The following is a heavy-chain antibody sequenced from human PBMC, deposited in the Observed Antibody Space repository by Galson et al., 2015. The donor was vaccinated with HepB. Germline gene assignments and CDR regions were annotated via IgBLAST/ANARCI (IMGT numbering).Heavy chain of an antibody. J-gene: IGHJ6*02. CDR2: ISKKGDNT. CDR3: EREHCSSLSCYTFSLVV. Sequence: ALRLSCAACGFIFSNYDFYWVRQAPGKRLEYVSGISKKGDNTFYANSVKGSLSISRDHSENTLFLKLGNLKSEDMAVYYCEREHCSSLSCYTFSLVVWGQGTTVTVSS. V-gene: IGHV3-64*01. CDR1: GFIFSNYD. D-gene: IGHD2-2*02.